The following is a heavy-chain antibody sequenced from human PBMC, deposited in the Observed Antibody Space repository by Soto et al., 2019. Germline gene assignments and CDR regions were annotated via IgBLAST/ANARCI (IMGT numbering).Heavy chain of an antibody. CDR2: ISLYSDGT. D-gene: IGHD2-2*01. CDR3: ARVVPGAEAWFGP. CDR1: GYTFSNYG. V-gene: IGHV1-18*01. J-gene: IGHJ5*02. Sequence: GASVKVSCKTSGYTFSNYGITWVRQAPGQPLEWLGWISLYSDGTNYAQKFQGRVSMTTDTSTTTAYMELRSLRSDDAAVYYCARVVPGAEAWFGPWGQGTLVTVSS.